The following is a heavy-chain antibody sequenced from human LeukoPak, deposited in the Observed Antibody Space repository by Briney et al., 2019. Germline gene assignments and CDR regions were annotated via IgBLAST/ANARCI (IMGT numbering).Heavy chain of an antibody. V-gene: IGHV3-66*01. D-gene: IGHD1-26*01. Sequence: GGSLRLSCAASGFTVSSNYMSWVRQAPGKGLEWVSVIYSGGSTYYADSVKGRFTISRDNSKNTLYLQINSLRAEDTAVYYCARVAYYYFDYWGQGTLVTVSS. CDR2: IYSGGST. CDR3: ARVAYYYFDY. J-gene: IGHJ4*02. CDR1: GFTVSSNY.